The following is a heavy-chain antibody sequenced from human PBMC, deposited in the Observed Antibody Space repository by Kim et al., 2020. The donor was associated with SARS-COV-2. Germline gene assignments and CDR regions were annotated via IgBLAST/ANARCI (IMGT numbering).Heavy chain of an antibody. J-gene: IGHJ6*03. D-gene: IGHD3-10*01. CDR2: VSHTGSI. Sequence: SETLSLSCTVSGGSSIHHYWSWIRQSPEKGLAWIGEVSHTGSINYDPSLRGRVTLFLDPYKNQFSLKLTSVTAADTAVYYCTRGTSYFMDVWAEGTTVTVSS. CDR3: TRGTSYFMDV. V-gene: IGHV4-34*01. CDR1: GGSSIHHY.